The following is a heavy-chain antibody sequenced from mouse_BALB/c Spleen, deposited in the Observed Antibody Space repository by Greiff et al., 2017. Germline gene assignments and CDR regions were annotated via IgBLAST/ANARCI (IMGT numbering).Heavy chain of an antibody. CDR3: ARDGLYGSSYGRDFDY. V-gene: IGHV5-9-4*01. CDR2: ISSGGSYT. CDR1: GFTFSSYA. J-gene: IGHJ2*01. D-gene: IGHD1-1*01. Sequence: EVKLVESGGGLVKPGGSLKLSCAASGFTFSSYAMSWVRQSPEKGLEWVAEISSGGSYTYYPDTVTGRFTISRDNAKNTLYLEMSSLRSEDTAMYYYARDGLYGSSYGRDFDYWGQGTTLTVSS.